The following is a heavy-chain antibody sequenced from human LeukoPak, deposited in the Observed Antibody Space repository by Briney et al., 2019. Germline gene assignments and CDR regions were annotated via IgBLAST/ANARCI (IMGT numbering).Heavy chain of an antibody. CDR3: AAKGHSGWYFDF. D-gene: IGHD6-19*01. J-gene: IGHJ4*02. CDR2: ISGSGAGT. Sequence: SGGSLGLSCAASGFTFSSYAMSWVRQAPGKGLEWVSAISGSGAGTNYADSVKGRFTISRDTSKNTLYLQMNSLRAEDTAIYFCAAKGHSGWYFDFWGQGTLVTVSS. V-gene: IGHV3-23*01. CDR1: GFTFSSYA.